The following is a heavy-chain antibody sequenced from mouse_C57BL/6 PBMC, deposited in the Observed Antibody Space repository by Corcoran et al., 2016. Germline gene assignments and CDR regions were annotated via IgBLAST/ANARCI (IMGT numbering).Heavy chain of an antibody. CDR2: INPNNGGT. CDR3: ARSSGIYDGSYFDY. J-gene: IGHJ2*01. D-gene: IGHD2-3*01. CDR1: GYTFTDYN. Sequence: EVQLQQSGPELVKPGASVKMSCKASGYTFTDYNMHWVKQSHGKSLEWIGYINPNNGGTSYNQKFKGKATLTVNKSSSTAYMELRSLTSEDSAVYVCARSSGIYDGSYFDYWGQGTTLTVSS. V-gene: IGHV1-22*01.